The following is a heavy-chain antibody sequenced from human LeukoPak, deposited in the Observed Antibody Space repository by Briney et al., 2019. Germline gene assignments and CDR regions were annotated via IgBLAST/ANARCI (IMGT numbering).Heavy chain of an antibody. Sequence: PGGSLRLSCAGSGFTFSSYSLNWVRQAPGQGLEWVSCISSRSDYIFYADSVKGRFTISRDNAKNSLYLQMNSLSAEDTAVYYCAGDRTGSGWFDYWGQGTLVTVSS. CDR3: AGDRTGSGWFDY. V-gene: IGHV3-21*06. CDR1: GFTFSSYS. D-gene: IGHD2-8*02. CDR2: ISSRSDYI. J-gene: IGHJ5*01.